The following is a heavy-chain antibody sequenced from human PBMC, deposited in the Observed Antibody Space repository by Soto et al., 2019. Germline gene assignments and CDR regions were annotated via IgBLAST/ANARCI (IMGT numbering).Heavy chain of an antibody. D-gene: IGHD1-26*01. CDR2: VYNNGQT. V-gene: IGHV4-39*07. CDR3: ARRYGGNFDF. J-gene: IGHJ4*02. CDR1: GGSMTRSGYY. Sequence: SETLSLTCTVAGGSMTRSGYYWGWIRQPPGNELQYIGSVYNNGQTYYNPSLTSPVTISVDTSKNQFSLKLSSVTAADTAVYYCARRYGGNFDFWGQGTLVTVSS.